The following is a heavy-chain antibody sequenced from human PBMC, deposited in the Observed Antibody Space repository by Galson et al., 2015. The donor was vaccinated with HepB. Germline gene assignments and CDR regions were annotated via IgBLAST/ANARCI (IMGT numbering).Heavy chain of an antibody. Sequence: SLRLSCAASGFTFSTYWMSWVRQAPGKGLEWVASIKPDGSDKYYVDSVKGRFTISRDNAKTSLYLQMNSLRVEDTAVYYCSKNGREIDYWGQGSLVTVSS. CDR1: GFTFSTYW. J-gene: IGHJ4*02. CDR2: IKPDGSDK. D-gene: IGHD1-1*01. V-gene: IGHV3-7*01. CDR3: SKNGREIDY.